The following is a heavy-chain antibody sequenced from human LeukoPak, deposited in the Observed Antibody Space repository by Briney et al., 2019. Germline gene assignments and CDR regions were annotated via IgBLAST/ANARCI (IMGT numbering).Heavy chain of an antibody. D-gene: IGHD6-6*01. V-gene: IGHV3-23*01. CDR3: AILFMSSSADY. CDR2: ISGSGGST. Sequence: PGGSLRLSCAASGFTFSGYAMSWVRQAPGKELEWVSAISGSGGSTYYADSVKGRFTISRDNSKNPLYLQMNSLRAEDTAVYYCAILFMSSSADYWGQGTLVTVSS. J-gene: IGHJ4*02. CDR1: GFTFSGYA.